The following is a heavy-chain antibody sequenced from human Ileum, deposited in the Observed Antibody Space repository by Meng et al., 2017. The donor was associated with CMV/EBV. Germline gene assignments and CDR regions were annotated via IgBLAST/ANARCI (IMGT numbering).Heavy chain of an antibody. V-gene: IGHV1-18*01. Sequence: SGYTCTSYGISWVRQAPGQGLEWMGWISAYNGNTNYAQKHQSRVTMTTDTSTSTAYMELRSLRSDDTAVYYCARELGYSSSSSLDYWGQGTLVTVSS. CDR2: ISAYNGNT. CDR3: ARELGYSSSSSLDY. CDR1: GYTCTSYG. D-gene: IGHD6-6*01. J-gene: IGHJ4*02.